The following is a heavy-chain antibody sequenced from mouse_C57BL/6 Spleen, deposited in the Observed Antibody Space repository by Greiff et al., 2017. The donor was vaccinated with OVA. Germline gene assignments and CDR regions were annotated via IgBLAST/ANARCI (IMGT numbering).Heavy chain of an antibody. V-gene: IGHV1-82*01. D-gene: IGHD2-3*01. CDR2: IYPGDGDT. J-gene: IGHJ1*03. Sequence: QVQLQQSGPELVKPGASVKISCKASGYAFSSSWMNWVKQRPGKGLEWIGRIYPGDGDTNYNGKFKGKATLTADKSSSTAYMQLSSLTSEDSAVYYCARGDGYSPYWYFDVWGTGTTVTVSS. CDR1: GYAFSSSW. CDR3: ARGDGYSPYWYFDV.